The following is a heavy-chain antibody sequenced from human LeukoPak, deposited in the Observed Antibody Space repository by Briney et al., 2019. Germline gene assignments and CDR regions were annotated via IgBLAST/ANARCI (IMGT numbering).Heavy chain of an antibody. CDR3: ARDKKSGESSEIDY. CDR2: INGSTT. V-gene: IGHV3-74*03. Sequence: PGGSLRLSCAASGFTFSNYWVHWVRQAPGKGLVWVSRINGSTTEYADSVKGRFTVSRDNAKNTLNLQMNSLRAEDTAVYYCARDKKSGESSEIDYWGQGTLVTVSS. J-gene: IGHJ4*02. D-gene: IGHD3-10*01. CDR1: GFTFSNYW.